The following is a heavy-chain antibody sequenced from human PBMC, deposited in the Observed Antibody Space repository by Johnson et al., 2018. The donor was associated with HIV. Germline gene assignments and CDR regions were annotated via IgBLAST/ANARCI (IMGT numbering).Heavy chain of an antibody. V-gene: IGHV3-66*01. Sequence: VQLMESGGGLVQPGGSLRLSCADSGFTVSNNYMSWVRQAPGKGLAWVSVIYSGGSTYYADSVKGRFTISRDNSKNTLYLQMDSLRVEDTAVYYCAIDSGGGWRSDAFDIWGQGTVVTVSS. CDR2: IYSGGST. CDR1: GFTVSNNY. CDR3: AIDSGGGWRSDAFDI. D-gene: IGHD3-10*01. J-gene: IGHJ3*02.